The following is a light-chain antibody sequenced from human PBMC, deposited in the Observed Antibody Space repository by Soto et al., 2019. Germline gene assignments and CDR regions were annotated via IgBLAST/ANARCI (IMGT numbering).Light chain of an antibody. CDR3: QQYHYRAPVT. V-gene: IGKV3-15*01. J-gene: IGKJ4*01. Sequence: EIVLTQSPGTLALSPGERATLSCRASQSVNSRLAWYQQKPGQSPRLLIYAVSTRATGIPARCSGSGSGTEFTLSTSSLQSEDSAVYYCQQYHYRAPVTFGGGTKVDI. CDR1: QSVNSR. CDR2: AVS.